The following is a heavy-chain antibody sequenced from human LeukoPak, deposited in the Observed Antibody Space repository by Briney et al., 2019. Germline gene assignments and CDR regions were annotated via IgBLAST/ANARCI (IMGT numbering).Heavy chain of an antibody. J-gene: IGHJ3*02. Sequence: ASVKVPCKAPGHTFTGYYMHWVRQAPGQGLEWMGWINFNSGGTNSAQKFQGRVTMTRDTSITTVYMDLTSLRSDDTAVYYCAREANYYGSDKAGLDIWGQGTMVTVSS. V-gene: IGHV1-2*02. CDR3: AREANYYGSDKAGLDI. CDR2: INFNSGGT. CDR1: GHTFTGYY. D-gene: IGHD3-10*01.